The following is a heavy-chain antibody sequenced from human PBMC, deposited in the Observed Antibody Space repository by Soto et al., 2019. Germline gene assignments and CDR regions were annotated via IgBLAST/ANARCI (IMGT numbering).Heavy chain of an antibody. V-gene: IGHV3-30*03. D-gene: IGHD4-17*01. CDR1: GFTFSSYG. Sequence: QVQLVESGGGVVQPGRSLRLSCAASGFTFSSYGMHWVRQAPGKGLEWVAVISYDGSNKYYADSVKGRFTISRDNCKNTLYLQMNSLRAEDTAVYYCATGGGDYVVYFDYWGQGTLVTVSS. CDR2: ISYDGSNK. J-gene: IGHJ4*02. CDR3: ATGGGDYVVYFDY.